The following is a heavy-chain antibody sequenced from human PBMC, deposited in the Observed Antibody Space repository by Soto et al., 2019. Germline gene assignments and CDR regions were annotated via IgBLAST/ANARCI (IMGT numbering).Heavy chain of an antibody. Sequence: SETLSLTCTVSGFSISSGYYWGWVRQPPGKGLEWIGSMYQSGTTYYNPSLKSRVTISINTSKNQFSLKLTSVTAADTAVYYCARDWYRDGYKGGYFDYWGQGTLVTAPQ. CDR1: GFSISSGYY. CDR3: ARDWYRDGYKGGYFDY. D-gene: IGHD1-26*01. CDR2: MYQSGTT. V-gene: IGHV4-38-2*02. J-gene: IGHJ4*02.